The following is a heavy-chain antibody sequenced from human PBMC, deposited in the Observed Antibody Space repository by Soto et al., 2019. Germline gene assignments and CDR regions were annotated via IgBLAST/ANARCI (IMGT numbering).Heavy chain of an antibody. Sequence: RASVKVSCKASGYTFTGYYMHWVRQAPGQGLEWMGWINPNSGGTNYAQKFQGWVTMTRDTSISTAYMELSRLRSDDTAVYYCASSSSYSRNYYYYGMDVWGQGTTVTVSS. V-gene: IGHV1-2*04. CDR3: ASSSSYSRNYYYYGMDV. CDR1: GYTFTGYY. CDR2: INPNSGGT. J-gene: IGHJ6*02. D-gene: IGHD6-6*01.